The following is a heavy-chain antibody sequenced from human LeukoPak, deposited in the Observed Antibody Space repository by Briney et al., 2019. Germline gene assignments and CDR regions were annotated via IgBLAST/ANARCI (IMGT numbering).Heavy chain of an antibody. Sequence: PSETLSLTCTVSGDSISHYYWTWIRQPPGRGLEWIANIYYSGSTYYNPSLKSRVTISLDTSKNQFSLKLSSVTAADTAVYYCAREPRGSYSGAFDIWGQGKMVTVSS. CDR1: GDSISHYY. CDR2: IYYSGST. V-gene: IGHV4-59*04. J-gene: IGHJ3*02. CDR3: AREPRGSYSGAFDI. D-gene: IGHD1-26*01.